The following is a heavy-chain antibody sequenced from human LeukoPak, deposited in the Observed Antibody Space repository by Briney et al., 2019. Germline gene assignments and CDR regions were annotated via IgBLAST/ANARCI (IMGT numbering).Heavy chain of an antibody. D-gene: IGHD5/OR15-5a*01. CDR3: ARGSYDVYGMRTRSLNY. Sequence: PSETLSLTCTVSGGSISNYYCSWIRQPPGKGLEWIGYISYSGDTDYNPSLKSRVTMSIDTSKNQFSLKMTSVTPADTAVYFCARGSYDVYGMRTRSLNYWGQGTLVAVSS. V-gene: IGHV4-59*01. CDR2: ISYSGDT. CDR1: GGSISNYY. J-gene: IGHJ4*02.